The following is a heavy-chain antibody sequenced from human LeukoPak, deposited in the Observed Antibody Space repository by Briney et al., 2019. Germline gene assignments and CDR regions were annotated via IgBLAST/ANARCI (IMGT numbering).Heavy chain of an antibody. V-gene: IGHV3-7*01. Sequence: GGSLRLSCAASGFIFNNYWMTWVRQTPGKGLEFVANIKEDGSEIFYLDSVKGRFTISRDNAENSLYLRMNSLRVEDTAVYYCGRSPDGVDNWGQGTLVTVSS. CDR2: IKEDGSEI. CDR1: GFIFNNYW. D-gene: IGHD3-10*01. J-gene: IGHJ4*02. CDR3: GRSPDGVDN.